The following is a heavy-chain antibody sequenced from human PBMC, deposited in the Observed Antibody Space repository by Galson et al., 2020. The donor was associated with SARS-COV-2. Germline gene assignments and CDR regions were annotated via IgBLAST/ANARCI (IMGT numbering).Heavy chain of an antibody. CDR3: AREGNNYDDRSGYYPIY. V-gene: IGHV3-30-3*01. J-gene: IGHJ4*02. CDR1: GFTFSGYA. CDR2: VSHDGRNG. D-gene: IGHD3-22*01. Sequence: GGSLRLSCAASGFTFSGYAMHWVRQAPGKGLEWVAVVSHDGRNGYYADSMKGRFTISRDNSKNTVYLQMNSLRDEDTSVYYCAREGNNYDDRSGYYPIYWGQGTLVTVSS.